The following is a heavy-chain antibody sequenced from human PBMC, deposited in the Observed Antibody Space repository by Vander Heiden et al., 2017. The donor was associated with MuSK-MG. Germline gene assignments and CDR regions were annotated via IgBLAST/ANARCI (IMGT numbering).Heavy chain of an antibody. Sequence: QVQLVQSGAEVKKPGASVKVSCKASGYTLTGYYMHWVRQAPGQGLGWMGWINPNSGGTNYAQKFQGRVTMTRDTSISTAYMELSRLRSDDTAVYDCARVRGVSAGWFDPWGQGTLVTVSS. V-gene: IGHV1-2*02. J-gene: IGHJ5*02. CDR2: INPNSGGT. D-gene: IGHD2-8*01. CDR1: GYTLTGYY. CDR3: ARVRGVSAGWFDP.